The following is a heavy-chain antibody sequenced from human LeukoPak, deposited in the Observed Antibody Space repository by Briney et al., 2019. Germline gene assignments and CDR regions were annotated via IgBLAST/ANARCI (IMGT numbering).Heavy chain of an antibody. J-gene: IGHJ3*02. CDR1: GGSISYYY. V-gene: IGHV4-59*08. CDR3: ARQGPSVLRFLEWLAHAFDI. D-gene: IGHD3-3*01. Sequence: SETLSLTCTVSGGSISYYYWSWIRQPPGKGLEWLCYVYYIGSTNYSPSLRSRVSISADTSKNQFSLKLSSVTAADTAVYYCARQGPSVLRFLEWLAHAFDIWGQGTMVTVSS. CDR2: VYYIGST.